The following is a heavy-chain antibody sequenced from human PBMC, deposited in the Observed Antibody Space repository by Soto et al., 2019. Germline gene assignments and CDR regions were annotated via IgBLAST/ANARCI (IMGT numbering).Heavy chain of an antibody. CDR3: TRVPPNNYCSGTYTFDY. CDR2: ITSKAYGGTT. Sequence: EVQLVESGGGLAQPGRSLRLSCTSSGFTFDHYAMTWFRQAPGKGLEWVGFITSKAYGGTTEYAASVKGRFTISRDDSKSIGYLQMDSLKTEDTAVYYCTRVPPNNYCSGTYTFDYWGQGALVTVSS. V-gene: IGHV3-49*03. D-gene: IGHD3-10*01. CDR1: GFTFDHYA. J-gene: IGHJ4*02.